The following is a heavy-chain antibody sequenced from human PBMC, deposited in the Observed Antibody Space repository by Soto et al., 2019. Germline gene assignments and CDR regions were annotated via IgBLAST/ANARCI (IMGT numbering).Heavy chain of an antibody. CDR3: AKGGIQVPFV. CDR1: GGSVTSGSHH. Sequence: SETLSLTCTVSGGSVTSGSHHWSWIRQPPGKGLEWIGYVYYTGSTNYNPSLKSRVTISVDTSKNQFSPKLTSVTAADTAVDYCAKGGIQVPFVWGQGTTATVSS. D-gene: IGHD5-18*01. CDR2: VYYTGST. J-gene: IGHJ6*02. V-gene: IGHV4-61*01.